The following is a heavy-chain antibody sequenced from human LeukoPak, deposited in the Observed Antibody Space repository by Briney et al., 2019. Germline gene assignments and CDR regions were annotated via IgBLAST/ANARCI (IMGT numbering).Heavy chain of an antibody. V-gene: IGHV3-21*04. Sequence: GGSLRLSCAASRFTFSTYSMNWVRQAPGKGLEWVSFISTSSSYIYYADSVKGRFTISRDNSKNTLYLQMNSLRTEDTAVYYCAKGGYCSGGSCLAYAFDIWGQGTMVTVSS. CDR2: ISTSSSYI. CDR1: RFTFSTYS. J-gene: IGHJ3*02. D-gene: IGHD2-15*01. CDR3: AKGGYCSGGSCLAYAFDI.